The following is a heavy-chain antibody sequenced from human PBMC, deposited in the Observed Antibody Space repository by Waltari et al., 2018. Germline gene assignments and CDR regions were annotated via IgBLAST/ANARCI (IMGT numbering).Heavy chain of an antibody. Sequence: QVQLQQWGAGLLKPSETLSLTCAVYADSFSGYYWTWIRQPPGEGLEWIGEINHTGSTNYNPSLKSRVTMSVDTSKNQFSLKLGSVTAADTAVYYCARGGGYCSRTSCYLDLWGQGTLISVSS. J-gene: IGHJ5*02. CDR2: INHTGST. V-gene: IGHV4-34*01. D-gene: IGHD2-2*01. CDR1: ADSFSGYY. CDR3: ARGGGYCSRTSCYLDL.